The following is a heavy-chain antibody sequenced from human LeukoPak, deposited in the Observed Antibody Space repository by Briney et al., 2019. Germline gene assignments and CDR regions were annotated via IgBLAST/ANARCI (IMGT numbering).Heavy chain of an antibody. CDR2: ISGVGDKT. CDR3: AKGFGDTTFGVVTANDY. J-gene: IGHJ4*02. CDR1: GFTFSRYA. Sequence: GGSLRLSCAASGFTFSRYAMTWVRQTPGKGLEWVSTISGVGDKTYFADSVKGRFSVPRDNSKNTVSVQMDRLSAEDTAVYYCAKGFGDTTFGVVTANDYWGQGILVTVSS. D-gene: IGHD3-3*01. V-gene: IGHV3-23*01.